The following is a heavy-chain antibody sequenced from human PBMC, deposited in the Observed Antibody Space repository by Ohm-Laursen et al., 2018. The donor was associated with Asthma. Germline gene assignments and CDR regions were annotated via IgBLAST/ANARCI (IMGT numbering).Heavy chain of an antibody. D-gene: IGHD1-26*01. V-gene: IGHV3-33*01. CDR2: IWYDGSNK. J-gene: IGHJ1*01. Sequence: RSLRLSCAASGFTFGSYGMHRVRQAPGKGLEWVAIIWYDGSNKYYADSVKGRFTISRDNSKNTLYLQMNSLRAEDTAVYYCARGSAGTHPEYFQHWGQGTLVTVSS. CDR3: ARGSAGTHPEYFQH. CDR1: GFTFGSYG.